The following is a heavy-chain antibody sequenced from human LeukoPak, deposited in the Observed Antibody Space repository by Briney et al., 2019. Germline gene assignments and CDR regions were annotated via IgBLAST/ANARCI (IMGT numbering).Heavy chain of an antibody. CDR3: AREATALDY. D-gene: IGHD2-21*02. CDR2: IYYSGST. J-gene: IGHJ4*02. Sequence: PSETLSLTCTVSGGSISNYWTWIRQPPGKGLEWIGYIYYSGSTYYNPSLKSRVTISVDTSKNQFSLKLSSVTAADTAVYYCAREATALDYWGQGTLVTVSS. CDR1: GGSISNY. V-gene: IGHV4-59*12.